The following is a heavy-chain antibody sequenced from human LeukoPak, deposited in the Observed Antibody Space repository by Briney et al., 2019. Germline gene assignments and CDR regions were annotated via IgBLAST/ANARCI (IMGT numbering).Heavy chain of an antibody. CDR2: INHSGST. CDR3: ARDRFEGLLWFGEFSYYYYMDV. J-gene: IGHJ6*03. D-gene: IGHD3-10*01. Sequence: SETLSLTCAVYGGSFSGYYWSWIRQPPGKGLEWIGEINHSGSTNYNPSLKSRVTISVDTSKNQFSLKLSSVTAADTAVYYCARDRFEGLLWFGEFSYYYYMDVWGKGTTVTVSS. V-gene: IGHV4-34*01. CDR1: GGSFSGYY.